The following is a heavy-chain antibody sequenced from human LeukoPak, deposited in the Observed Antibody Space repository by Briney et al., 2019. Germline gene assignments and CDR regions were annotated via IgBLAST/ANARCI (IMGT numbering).Heavy chain of an antibody. J-gene: IGHJ6*03. CDR1: GYTFTGYY. Sequence: ASVKVSCKASGYTFTGYYMHWVRQAPGQGLEWMGWINTNTGNPTYAQGFTGRFVFSLDTSVSTAYLQISSLKAEDTAVYYCASTAPNYYYYMDVWGKGTTVTVSS. D-gene: IGHD4-17*01. CDR3: ASTAPNYYYYMDV. V-gene: IGHV7-4-1*02. CDR2: INTNTGNP.